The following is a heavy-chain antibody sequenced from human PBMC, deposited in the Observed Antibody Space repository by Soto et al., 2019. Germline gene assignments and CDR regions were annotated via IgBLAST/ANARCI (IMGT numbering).Heavy chain of an antibody. J-gene: IGHJ6*02. CDR2: RYHSAST. V-gene: IGHV4-30-4*01. D-gene: IGHD4-4*01. CDR3: AGGAPSTTYPTVVHGLDV. Sequence: QVHLQESGPGLVKPSETLTLICTVSGVSVSSSDYSWTWIRQPPGKGLEWIGYRYHSASTLFNSALRSRALISADTSKNQFFLDLTSVTAADAAVYYCAGGAPSTTYPTVVHGLDVWGQGTAVAVSS. CDR1: GVSVSSSDYS.